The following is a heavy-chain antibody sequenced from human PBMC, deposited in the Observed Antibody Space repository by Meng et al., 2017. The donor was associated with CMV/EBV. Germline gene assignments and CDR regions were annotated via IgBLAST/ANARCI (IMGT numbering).Heavy chain of an antibody. J-gene: IGHJ4*02. D-gene: IGHD7-27*01. V-gene: IGHV1-18*01. CDR2: ISAYNGNT. CDR1: GYTFTSYG. Sequence: QVHLVQSGAEVKKPWGSGNASGYTFTSYGISWVRQAPGQGLEWMGWISAYNGNTNYAQKLQGRVTMTTDTSTSTAYMELRSLRSDDTAVYYCARVTGPYYFDYWGQGTLVTVSS. CDR3: ARVTGPYYFDY.